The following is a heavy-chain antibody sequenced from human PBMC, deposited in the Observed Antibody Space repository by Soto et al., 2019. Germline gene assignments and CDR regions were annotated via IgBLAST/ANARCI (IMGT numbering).Heavy chain of an antibody. J-gene: IGHJ4*02. Sequence: PSETLSLTCAVYGGSFSGYYWSWIRQPPAKGLEWIGEINHSGSTNYNPSLKSRVTISVDTSKNQFSLKLSSVTAADTAVYYCARGRGYGPQRYFDYWGQGTLVTVSS. D-gene: IGHD5-18*01. CDR2: INHSGST. V-gene: IGHV4-34*01. CDR1: GGSFSGYY. CDR3: ARGRGYGPQRYFDY.